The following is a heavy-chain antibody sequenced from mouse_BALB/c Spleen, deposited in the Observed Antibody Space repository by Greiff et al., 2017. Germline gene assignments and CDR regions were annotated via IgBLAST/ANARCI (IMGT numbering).Heavy chain of an antibody. CDR1: GFSLTSYG. CDR2: IWAGGST. CDR3: ARDRYGSRFAMDY. V-gene: IGHV2-9*02. D-gene: IGHD1-1*01. Sequence: VHLVESGPGLVAPSQSLSITCTVSGFSLTSYGVHWVRQPPGKGLEWLGVIWAGGSTNYNSALMSRLSISKDNSKSQVFLKMNSLQTDDTAMYYCARDRYGSRFAMDYWGQGTSVTVSS. J-gene: IGHJ4*01.